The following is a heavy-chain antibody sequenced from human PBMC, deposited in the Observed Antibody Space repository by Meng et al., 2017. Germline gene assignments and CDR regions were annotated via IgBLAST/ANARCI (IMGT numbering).Heavy chain of an antibody. CDR3: ARMDTAMVRHLYYYGKDV. CDR1: GFTFSSYG. D-gene: IGHD5-18*01. V-gene: IGHV3-33*01. Sequence: GESLKISCAASGFTFSSYGMHWVRQAPGKGLEWVAVIWYDGSNKYYADSVKGRFTISRDNSKNTLYLQMNSLRAEDTAVYYCARMDTAMVRHLYYYGKDVWGQGTTVTVSS. CDR2: IWYDGSNK. J-gene: IGHJ6*02.